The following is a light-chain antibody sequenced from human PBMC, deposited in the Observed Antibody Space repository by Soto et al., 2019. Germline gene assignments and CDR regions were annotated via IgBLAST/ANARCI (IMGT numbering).Light chain of an antibody. V-gene: IGLV2-23*03. CDR1: SSDVGSYNL. CDR3: CSYAGSSTFFYV. CDR2: EGS. J-gene: IGLJ1*01. Sequence: QSVLTHLASVSGSPGQSITISCIGTSSDVGSYNLVSWYQQHPGKAPKLMIYEGSKRPSGVSNRSSGSKSGNTASLTISGLQAEDEADYYCCSYAGSSTFFYVLGTGTKVTVL.